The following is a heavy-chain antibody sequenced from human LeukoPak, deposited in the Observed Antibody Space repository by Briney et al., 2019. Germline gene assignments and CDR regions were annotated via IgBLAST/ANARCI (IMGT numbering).Heavy chain of an antibody. J-gene: IGHJ6*02. D-gene: IGHD6-13*01. CDR3: ARGGGGSSWPHYYYYYGMDV. CDR2: INHSGST. Sequence: SETLSLTCAVYGGSFSGYYWSWIRQPPGKGLEWLGEINHSGSTNYNPSLKSRVTISVDTSKNQFSLKLSSVTAADTAVYYCARGGGGSSWPHYYYYYGMDVWGQGTTVTVSS. CDR1: GGSFSGYY. V-gene: IGHV4-34*01.